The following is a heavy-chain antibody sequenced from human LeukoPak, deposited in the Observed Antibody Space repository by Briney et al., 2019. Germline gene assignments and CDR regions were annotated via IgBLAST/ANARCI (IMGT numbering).Heavy chain of an antibody. CDR2: IYYSGIT. V-gene: IGHV4-39*07. J-gene: IGHJ4*02. CDR3: ARLERGIAVAGGGYFDY. Sequence: SETLSLTCTVSGVSISSSTTYYWDWIRQPPGEGLEWIGSIYYSGITYYNPSLKSRVTISVDTSKNQFSLKLSSVTAADTAVYYCARLERGIAVAGGGYFDYWGQGTLVTVSS. CDR1: GVSISSSTTYY. D-gene: IGHD6-19*01.